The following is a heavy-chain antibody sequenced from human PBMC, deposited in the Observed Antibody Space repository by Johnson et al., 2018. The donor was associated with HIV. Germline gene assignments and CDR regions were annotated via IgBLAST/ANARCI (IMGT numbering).Heavy chain of an antibody. V-gene: IGHV3-30-3*01. CDR1: GFTFGSYG. D-gene: IGHD6-19*01. Sequence: QVQVVESGGGVVQPGRSLRLSCAASGFTFGSYGLHWVRQAPGKGLEWVALISYDGSNKYYADSVKGRFTISRDNSKNTLYLQMNSLRAEDTAVYYCARPVAGMNDAFDIWGQGTMVTVSS. CDR2: ISYDGSNK. J-gene: IGHJ3*02. CDR3: ARPVAGMNDAFDI.